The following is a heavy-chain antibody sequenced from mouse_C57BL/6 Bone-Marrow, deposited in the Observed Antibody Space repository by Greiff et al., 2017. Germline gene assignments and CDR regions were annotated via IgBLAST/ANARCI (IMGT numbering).Heavy chain of an antibody. V-gene: IGHV1-61*01. J-gene: IGHJ3*01. CDR1: GYTFTSYW. D-gene: IGHD2-3*01. CDR2: IYPSDSET. CDR3: ARGGWLLRPFAY. Sequence: LQQPGAELVRPGSSVKLSCKASGYTFTSYWMDWVKQRPGQGLEWIGNIYPSDSETHYNQKFKDKATLTVDKSSSTAYMQLSSRTSEDSAVYYGARGGWLLRPFAYWGQGTLVTVSA.